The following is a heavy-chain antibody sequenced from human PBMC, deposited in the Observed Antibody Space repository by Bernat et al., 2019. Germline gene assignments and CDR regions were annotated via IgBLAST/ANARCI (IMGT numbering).Heavy chain of an antibody. Sequence: QVHLVQSGREVKKPGASVQVSCKTSGYTFANYDITWVRQAPGQGLEWVGWISAHNGDTKYGQKFRGRVTMTTDTSTTTAYLEVRSLRPNDTGVYYCERDHPWLAFYGMDVWGQGATVSVSS. V-gene: IGHV1-18*01. D-gene: IGHD6-19*01. CDR3: ERDHPWLAFYGMDV. J-gene: IGHJ6*02. CDR1: GYTFANYD. CDR2: ISAHNGDT.